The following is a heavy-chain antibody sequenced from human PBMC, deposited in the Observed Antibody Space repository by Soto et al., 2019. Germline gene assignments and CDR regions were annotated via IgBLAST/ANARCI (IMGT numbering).Heavy chain of an antibody. V-gene: IGHV3-23*01. CDR3: AKDLYCSGGSCYISHQYFDY. J-gene: IGHJ4*02. Sequence: GGSLRLSCAASGFTFSSYAMSWVRQAPGKGLEWVSAISGSGGSTYYADSVKGRFTISRDNSKNTLYLQMNSLRAEDTAVYYCAKDLYCSGGSCYISHQYFDYWGQGTLVTVSS. CDR2: ISGSGGST. CDR1: GFTFSSYA. D-gene: IGHD2-15*01.